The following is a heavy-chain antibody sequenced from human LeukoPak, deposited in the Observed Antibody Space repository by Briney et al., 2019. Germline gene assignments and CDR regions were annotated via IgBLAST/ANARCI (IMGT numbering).Heavy chain of an antibody. J-gene: IGHJ4*02. CDR2: INWNGGST. V-gene: IGHV3-20*04. CDR1: GFTFDDYG. D-gene: IGHD1-14*01. CDR3: TTDRGITERPIFDY. Sequence: RSGGSLRLSCAASGFTFDDYGMSWVRQAPRKGLEWVSGINWNGGSTGYADSVKGRFTISRDNAKNSLYLQMNSLKTEDTAIYYCTTDRGITERPIFDYWGQGTLVTVSS.